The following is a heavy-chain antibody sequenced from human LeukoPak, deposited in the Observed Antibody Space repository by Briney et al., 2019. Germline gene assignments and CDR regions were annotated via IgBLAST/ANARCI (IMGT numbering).Heavy chain of an antibody. CDR1: GFTFSSYA. CDR3: ARGPTVPDAFDI. D-gene: IGHD4-11*01. V-gene: IGHV3-30-3*01. J-gene: IGHJ3*02. Sequence: GGSLRLSCAASGFTFSSYAMHWVRQAPGKGLEWVAVISYDGSNKYYADSVKGRFTISRDNSKNTLYLQMNSLRAEDTAVYYCARGPTVPDAFDIWGQGTMVTVSS. CDR2: ISYDGSNK.